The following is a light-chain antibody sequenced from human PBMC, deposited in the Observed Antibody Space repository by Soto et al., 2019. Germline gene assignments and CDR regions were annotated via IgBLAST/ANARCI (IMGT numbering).Light chain of an antibody. CDR3: GSYAASNSLI. Sequence: QSALTQPPSASGSPGQSVTISCTGSSSDVGGYNLVSWYQQHPGKAPKLLIYEVTQRPSGVPDRFSGSKSGNTASLTVSGLQAEDEADYYCGSYAASNSLIFGGGTKLTVL. J-gene: IGLJ2*01. CDR1: SSDVGGYNL. V-gene: IGLV2-8*01. CDR2: EVT.